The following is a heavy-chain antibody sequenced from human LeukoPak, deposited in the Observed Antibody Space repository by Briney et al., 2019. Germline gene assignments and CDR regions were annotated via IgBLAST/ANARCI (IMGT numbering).Heavy chain of an antibody. J-gene: IGHJ4*02. CDR3: ARQRYYGSGPYFDY. Sequence: GESLKISCKGSGYSFTSYWISRVRQMPGKGLEGMGRIDPSDSYTNYSPSFQGPVTISADKSISTAYLQWSSLKASDTAMYYCARQRYYGSGPYFDYWGQGTLVTVSS. D-gene: IGHD3-10*01. CDR2: IDPSDSYT. CDR1: GYSFTSYW. V-gene: IGHV5-10-1*01.